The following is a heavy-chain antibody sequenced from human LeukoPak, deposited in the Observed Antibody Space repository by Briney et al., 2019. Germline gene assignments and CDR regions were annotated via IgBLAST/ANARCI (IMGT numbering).Heavy chain of an antibody. Sequence: SQTLSLNCTVSGGSISSGDYYWSWIRQPPGKGLEWIGYIYYSGSTYYNPSLKSRVTISVDTSKNQFSLKLSSVTAADTAVYYCARAFDSSGYYYWYFDLWGRGTLVTVSS. D-gene: IGHD3-22*01. CDR2: IYYSGST. J-gene: IGHJ2*01. V-gene: IGHV4-30-4*01. CDR1: GGSISSGDYY. CDR3: ARAFDSSGYYYWYFDL.